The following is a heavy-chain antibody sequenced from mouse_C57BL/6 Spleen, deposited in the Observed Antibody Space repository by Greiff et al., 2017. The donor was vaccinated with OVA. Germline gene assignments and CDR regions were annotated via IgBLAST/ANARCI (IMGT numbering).Heavy chain of an antibody. CDR3: AKDGYDY. D-gene: IGHD2-3*01. V-gene: IGHV5-4*03. Sequence: EVKVEESGGGLVKPGGSLKLSCAASGFTFSSYAMSWVRQTPEKRLEWVATISAGGSYTYYPDNVQGRFTISRDNAKNNLYLQMSHLKSGDTAMYYCAKDGYDYWGQGTTLTVSS. CDR1: GFTFSSYA. J-gene: IGHJ2*01. CDR2: ISAGGSYT.